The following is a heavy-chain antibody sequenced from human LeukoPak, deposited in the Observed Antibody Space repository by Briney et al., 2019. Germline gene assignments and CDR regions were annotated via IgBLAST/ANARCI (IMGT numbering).Heavy chain of an antibody. D-gene: IGHD3-22*01. J-gene: IGHJ4*02. Sequence: PGGFLRLSCAASGFTFSSYSMNWVRQVPGKGLEWVSYISSSSSTIYYADSVKGRFTISRDNAKNSLYLQMNSLRAEDTAVYYCARDSRYYYDSSGYYRFDYWGQGTLVTVSS. CDR3: ARDSRYYYDSSGYYRFDY. CDR2: ISSSSSTI. CDR1: GFTFSSYS. V-gene: IGHV3-48*01.